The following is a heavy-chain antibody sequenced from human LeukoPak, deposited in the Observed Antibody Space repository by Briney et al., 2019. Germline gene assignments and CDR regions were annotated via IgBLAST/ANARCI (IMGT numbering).Heavy chain of an antibody. CDR2: ISSSMISI. CDR3: ARVYDVLTGGFDH. CDR1: GFTFRRYD. D-gene: IGHD3-9*01. Sequence: GGSLRLSCASSGFTFRRYDMNWVRQAPGKGLEWVSFISSSMISIHYADSVQGRFTISRDNARNILYLQMNRLRPEDPAVYYCARVYDVLTGGFDHWGQGALVTVSS. J-gene: IGHJ4*02. V-gene: IGHV3-21*01.